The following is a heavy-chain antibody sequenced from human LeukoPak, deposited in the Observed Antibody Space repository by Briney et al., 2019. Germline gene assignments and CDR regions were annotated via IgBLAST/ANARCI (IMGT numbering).Heavy chain of an antibody. V-gene: IGHV4-39*01. CDR2: IYYSGST. CDR1: GGSISSSSYY. D-gene: IGHD3-22*01. Sequence: SETLSLTCTVSGGSISSSSYYWGWIRQPPGKGLEWIGSIYYSGSTYYNPSLKSRVTISVDTSKNEFSLKLSSVTAADTAVYYCARQSEYYDSSGYLLDYWGQGTLVTVSS. CDR3: ARQSEYYDSSGYLLDY. J-gene: IGHJ4*02.